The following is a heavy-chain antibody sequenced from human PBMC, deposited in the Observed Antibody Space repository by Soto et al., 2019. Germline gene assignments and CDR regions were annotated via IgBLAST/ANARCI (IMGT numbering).Heavy chain of an antibody. J-gene: IGHJ3*02. V-gene: IGHV3-23*01. CDR1: GFTFSSYA. Sequence: GGSLRLSCAASGFTFSSYAMSWVRQAPGKGLEWVSAISGSGGSTYYADSVKGRFTISRDNSKNTLYLQMNSLRAEDTAVYYCAKDQRDDFWSGTLDAFDIWGQGTMVTVSS. CDR2: ISGSGGST. D-gene: IGHD3-3*01. CDR3: AKDQRDDFWSGTLDAFDI.